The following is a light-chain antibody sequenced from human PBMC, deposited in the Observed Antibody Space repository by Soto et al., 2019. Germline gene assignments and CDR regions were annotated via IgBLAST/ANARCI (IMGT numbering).Light chain of an antibody. CDR3: QKYSGAQFT. J-gene: IGKJ3*01. Sequence: DIQMTQSPSSLSASVGDRVTITCRASQAISNYLAWYQLKPGKVPKLLIYAASILQSGVPSRFSVSGFVKDLSRTISSLQPEDIATYYCQKYSGAQFTVGPGTKVDIK. CDR1: QAISNY. V-gene: IGKV1-27*01. CDR2: AAS.